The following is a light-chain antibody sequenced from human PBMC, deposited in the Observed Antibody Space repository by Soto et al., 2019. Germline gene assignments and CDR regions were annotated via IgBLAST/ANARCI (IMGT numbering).Light chain of an antibody. CDR3: QQYNNWPRT. CDR2: GAS. J-gene: IGKJ1*01. Sequence: EIVMTQSPATLSVSPGERATLSCSSSQSVSSNLAWYQQKPGQAPRLLIYGASTRATGIPARFSGSGSGTEFTLTISSLQSGDFAVYYCQQYNNWPRTFGQGTKVDIK. V-gene: IGKV3-15*01. CDR1: QSVSSN.